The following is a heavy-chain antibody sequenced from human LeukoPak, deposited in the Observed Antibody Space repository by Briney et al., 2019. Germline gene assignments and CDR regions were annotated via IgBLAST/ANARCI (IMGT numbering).Heavy chain of an antibody. V-gene: IGHV4-31*03. Sequence: PSETLSLTCTVSGGSISSGGYYWSWIRQHPGKGLKWIGYIYYSGSTYYNPSLKSRVTISVDTSKNQFSLKLSSVTAADTAVYYCARGDYDFWSGSTNFDYWGQGTLVTVSS. J-gene: IGHJ4*02. D-gene: IGHD3-3*01. CDR2: IYYSGST. CDR1: GGSISSGGYY. CDR3: ARGDYDFWSGSTNFDY.